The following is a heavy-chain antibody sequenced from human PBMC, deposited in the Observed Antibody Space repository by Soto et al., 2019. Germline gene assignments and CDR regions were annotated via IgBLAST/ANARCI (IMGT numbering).Heavy chain of an antibody. Sequence: SETLSLTCSVSGGSISHYYWSWIRQSPGKGLEWIGYAYYSGSTDYNPSLKSRVTMSVDTSKNQVSLKLNSVTTADTAVYYCARDRSTYGGGGTGEVKENWFDPWGPGTLVTVSS. CDR3: ARDRSTYGGGGTGEVKENWFDP. D-gene: IGHD2-8*01. CDR2: AYYSGST. J-gene: IGHJ5*02. CDR1: GGSISHYY. V-gene: IGHV4-59*01.